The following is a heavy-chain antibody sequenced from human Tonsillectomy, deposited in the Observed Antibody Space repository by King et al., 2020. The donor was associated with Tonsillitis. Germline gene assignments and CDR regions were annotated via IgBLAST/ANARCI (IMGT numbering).Heavy chain of an antibody. V-gene: IGHV4-59*01. CDR1: GDSIRTYY. CDR2: IYYSGST. Sequence: VQLQESGPGLGKLSETLSLTCTVSGDSIRTYYWSWIRQPPGKGLEGMGYIYYSGSTNYNPSLKSRVTISVDTSKNQFSLNLNSVTAADTAVYYCARGPNGGNLLFDIWGQGTEVTVSS. CDR3: ARGPNGGNLLFDI. D-gene: IGHD4-23*01. J-gene: IGHJ3*02.